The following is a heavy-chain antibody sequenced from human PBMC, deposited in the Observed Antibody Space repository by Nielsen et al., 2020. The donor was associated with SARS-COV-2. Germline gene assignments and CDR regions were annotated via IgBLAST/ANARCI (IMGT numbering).Heavy chain of an antibody. V-gene: IGHV4-59*08. CDR2: IYYSGST. CDR1: GGSISSYY. D-gene: IGHD3-10*01. Sequence: SETLSLTCTVSGGSISSYYWSWIRQPPGKGLEWIGYIYYSGSTNYNPSLKSRVTISVDTSKNQFSLKLSSVTAADTAVYYCARQGYYGSGWFDPWGQGTLVTVSS. CDR3: ARQGYYGSGWFDP. J-gene: IGHJ5*02.